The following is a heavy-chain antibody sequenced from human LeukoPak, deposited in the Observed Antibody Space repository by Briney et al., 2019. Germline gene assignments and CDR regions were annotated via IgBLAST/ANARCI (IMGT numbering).Heavy chain of an antibody. D-gene: IGHD3-22*01. V-gene: IGHV4-39*07. CDR1: GGSISSTTYY. CDR2: INHSGST. Sequence: KPSETLSLTCIVSGGSISSTTYYWSWIRQPPGKGLEWIGEINHSGSTNYNPSLKSRVTISVDTSKNQFSLKLSSVTAADTAVYYCARGRGLEDSSGFSSWWGGRPDWFDPWGQGTLVTVSS. CDR3: ARGRGLEDSSGFSSWWGGRPDWFDP. J-gene: IGHJ5*02.